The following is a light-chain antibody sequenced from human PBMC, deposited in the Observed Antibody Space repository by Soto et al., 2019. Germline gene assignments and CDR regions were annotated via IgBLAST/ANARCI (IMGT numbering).Light chain of an antibody. CDR2: DAY. CDR1: QSVSSY. J-gene: IGKJ5*01. Sequence: DIVWTQSPAPLSLSPWERDTLSSRTSQSVSSYLAWYQHKPSQAPRLLIYDAYISATGIPARFTGSVSGTDFPITNSRLEPEDFAVYSCKQRSNWPFNFGQVKPMEIK. CDR3: KQRSNWPFN. V-gene: IGKV3-11*01.